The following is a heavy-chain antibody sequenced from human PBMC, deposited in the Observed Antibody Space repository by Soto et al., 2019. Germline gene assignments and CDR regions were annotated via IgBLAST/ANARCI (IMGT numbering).Heavy chain of an antibody. Sequence: QVQLVESGGGVVQPGRSLRLSCAASGFTVSSYGMHWVRQAPGKGLEWVAVIWYDGSNKYYADSVKGRFTISRDNSKMTLYMQMKSLEDEDAALYYCAIERKIVVVVAANRAMWDWGQGTMVTVSS. CDR3: AIERKIVVVVAANRAMWD. V-gene: IGHV3-33*01. D-gene: IGHD2-15*01. CDR2: IWYDGSNK. J-gene: IGHJ4*02. CDR1: GFTVSSYG.